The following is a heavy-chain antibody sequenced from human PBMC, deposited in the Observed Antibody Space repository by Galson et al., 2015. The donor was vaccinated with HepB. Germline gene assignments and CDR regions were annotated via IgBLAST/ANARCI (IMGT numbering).Heavy chain of an antibody. D-gene: IGHD6-13*01. Sequence: SLRLSCAASGFPVTYNYVSWVRQAPGKGLEWVSLIYRGGATSYADSVKGRFTISRDNAKNSLYLQMNSLRPEDTALYYCGKGPGAAAGKGYIQQWGQGTLVIVST. J-gene: IGHJ1*01. CDR3: GKGPGAAAGKGYIQQ. CDR1: GFPVTYNY. V-gene: IGHV3-53*05. CDR2: IYRGGAT.